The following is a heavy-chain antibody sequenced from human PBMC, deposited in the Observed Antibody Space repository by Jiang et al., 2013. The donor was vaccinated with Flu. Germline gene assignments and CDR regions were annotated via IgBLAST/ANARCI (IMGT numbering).Heavy chain of an antibody. CDR1: GFIFSSYG. V-gene: IGHV3-33*01. CDR2: IWYDGSNK. CDR3: ARDRKRGYSYGCFDY. J-gene: IGHJ4*02. D-gene: IGHD5-18*01. Sequence: QLLESGGGVVQPGRSLRLSCAASGFIFSSYGMHWVRQAPGKGLEWVAVIWYDGSNKYYADSVKGRFTISRDNSKNTLYLQMNSLRAEDTAVYYCARDRKRGYSYGCFDYWGQGTLVTVSS.